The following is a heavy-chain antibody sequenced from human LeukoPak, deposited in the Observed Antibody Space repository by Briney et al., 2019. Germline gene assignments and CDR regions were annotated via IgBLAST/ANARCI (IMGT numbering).Heavy chain of an antibody. CDR1: GGSFSGYY. CDR2: INHSGST. CDR3: ARGNYDSSGYYYGGGRYGMDV. D-gene: IGHD3-22*01. Sequence: PSETLSLTCAVYGGSFSGYYWSWIRQPPGKGLEWIGEINHSGSTNYNPSLKSRVTISVDTSKNQFSLKLSSVTAADTAVYYCARGNYDSSGYYYGGGRYGMDVWGQGTTVTVSS. J-gene: IGHJ6*02. V-gene: IGHV4-34*01.